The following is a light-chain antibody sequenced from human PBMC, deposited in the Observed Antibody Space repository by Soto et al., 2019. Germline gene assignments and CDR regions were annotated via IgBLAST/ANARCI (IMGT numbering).Light chain of an antibody. CDR2: DVH. J-gene: IGLJ1*01. CDR3: NSYTTTRSYV. CDR1: SSDIGRYNY. V-gene: IGLV2-14*01. Sequence: QSALTQPASVSGSPGQSITISCIGTSSDIGRYNYVSWYQQYPDKAPKLMIYDVHNRPSGISDRFSGSKSGNTASLTISGLQAQDEADYYCNSYTTTRSYVFGTGTKLTV.